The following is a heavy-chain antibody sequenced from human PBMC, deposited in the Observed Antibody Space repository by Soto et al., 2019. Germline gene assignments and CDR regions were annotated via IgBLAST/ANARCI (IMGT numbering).Heavy chain of an antibody. D-gene: IGHD6-13*01. CDR1: GVSISSYY. CDR2: IYYSGST. V-gene: IGHV4-59*12. CDR3: ARGVYSSSWATDY. Sequence: SETLSLTCTVSGVSISSYYWSWIRQPPGKGLEWIGFIYYSGSTNYNPSLKSRVTISVDKSKNQFSLKLSSVTAADTAVYYCARGVYSSSWATDYWGQGTLVTVSS. J-gene: IGHJ4*02.